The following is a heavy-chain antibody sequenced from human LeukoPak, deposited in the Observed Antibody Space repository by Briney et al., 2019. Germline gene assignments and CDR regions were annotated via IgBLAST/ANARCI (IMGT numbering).Heavy chain of an antibody. D-gene: IGHD5-18*01. Sequence: PSETLSLTCTASGGSISSSNYYWGWIRQSPGKGLEWIGSLYYGGNTYYNPSLKSRVTISVDTSKNQFSLRLTSVTAADTAVYYCATIQLWFAGTPNWGQGTLVIVSS. J-gene: IGHJ4*02. CDR1: GGSISSSNYY. CDR3: ATIQLWFAGTPN. CDR2: LYYGGNT. V-gene: IGHV4-39*01.